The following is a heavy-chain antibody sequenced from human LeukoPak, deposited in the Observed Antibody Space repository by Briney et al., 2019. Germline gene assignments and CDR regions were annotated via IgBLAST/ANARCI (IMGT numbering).Heavy chain of an antibody. V-gene: IGHV4-59*01. D-gene: IGHD3-10*01. CDR2: IYYSGST. CDR3: AGDRYYGSGSYSSYYYYGMDV. J-gene: IGHJ6*02. CDR1: GGSISSYY. Sequence: SETLSLTCTVSGGSISSYYWSWIRQPPGKGLEWIGYIYYSGSTIYNPSLKSRVTISVDTSKNQFSLKLSSVTAADTAVYYCAGDRYYGSGSYSSYYYYGMDVWGQGTTVTVSS.